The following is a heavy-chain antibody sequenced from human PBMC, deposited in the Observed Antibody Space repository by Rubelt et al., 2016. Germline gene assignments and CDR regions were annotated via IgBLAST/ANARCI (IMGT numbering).Heavy chain of an antibody. V-gene: IGHV4-34*01. CDR1: GGSFSDYY. Sequence: QVQLQQWGAGLLKPSETLSLTCAVYGGSFSDYYWIWVRQSPGKGLEWIGDINHSGSTHYNPSLKSRVTISLATSKNKFSLRLRSVTAADTAVYYCARAPVTGTHHDAFHIWGQGTVVTVSS. CDR2: INHSGST. D-gene: IGHD6-19*01. CDR3: ARAPVTGTHHDAFHI. J-gene: IGHJ3*02.